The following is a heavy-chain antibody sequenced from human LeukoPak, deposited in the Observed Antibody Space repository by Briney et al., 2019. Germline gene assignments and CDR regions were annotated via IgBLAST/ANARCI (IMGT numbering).Heavy chain of an antibody. CDR1: GYSFTDYW. V-gene: IGHV5-51*01. CDR2: IYTGDSDT. Sequence: HGESLKISCKASGYSFTDYWIVWVRQMPGKGLEWMGAIYTGDSDTRHSPSLDGQVTISADKSVSTTYLQWSSLQASDTAMYYCARPSSLYGGTSEDYWGQGTLVTVSS. J-gene: IGHJ4*02. D-gene: IGHD4-23*01. CDR3: ARPSSLYGGTSEDY.